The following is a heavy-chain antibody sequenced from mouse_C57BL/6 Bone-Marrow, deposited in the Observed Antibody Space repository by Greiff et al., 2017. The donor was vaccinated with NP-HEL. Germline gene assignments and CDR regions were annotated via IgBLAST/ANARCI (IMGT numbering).Heavy chain of an antibody. J-gene: IGHJ4*01. CDR3: AREGGFRQRAYAMDY. Sequence: EVKLEESEGGLVQPGSSMKLSCTTSGFTFSDYYMAWVRQVPEKGLDWVATINYDGSSTYYLDSLKSRFTISRDNAKNTLYLQMSSLKSEDTAMYYYAREGGFRQRAYAMDYWGQGTSVTVSS. V-gene: IGHV5-16*01. CDR1: GFTFSDYY. CDR2: INYDGSST.